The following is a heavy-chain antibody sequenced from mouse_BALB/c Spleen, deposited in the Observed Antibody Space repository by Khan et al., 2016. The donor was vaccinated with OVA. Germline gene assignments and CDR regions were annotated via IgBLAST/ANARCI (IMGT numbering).Heavy chain of an antibody. CDR3: ARVGYSGTMDY. J-gene: IGHJ4*01. CDR2: INTYTGEP. D-gene: IGHD2-14*01. V-gene: IGHV9-3-1*01. Sequence: QEVQSGPELKKPGETVKISCKASGYTFTNYGMNWVKQAPGKGLKWMGFINTYTGEPTYADDFKGRFAISLETSASTAYLQINNLINEDTSTYFCARVGYSGTMDYWGQGTSVTVSS. CDR1: GYTFTNYG.